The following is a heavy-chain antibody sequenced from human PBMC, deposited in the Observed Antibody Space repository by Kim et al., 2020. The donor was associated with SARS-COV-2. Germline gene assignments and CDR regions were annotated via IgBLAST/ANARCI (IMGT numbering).Heavy chain of an antibody. CDR3: ASGRYCSSTSCHDHYYYYGMGV. CDR1: GFTFSSYE. V-gene: IGHV3-48*03. CDR2: ISSSGSTI. Sequence: GGSLRLSCAASGFTFSSYEMNWVRQAPGKGLEWVSYISSSGSTIYYADSVKGRFTISRDNAKNSLYLQMNSLRAEDTAVYYCASGRYCSSTSCHDHYYYYGMGVWGQGTTVTVSS. D-gene: IGHD2-2*01. J-gene: IGHJ6*02.